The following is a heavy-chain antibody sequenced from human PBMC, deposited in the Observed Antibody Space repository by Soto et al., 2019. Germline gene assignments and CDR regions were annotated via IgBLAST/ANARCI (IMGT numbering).Heavy chain of an antibody. CDR3: ARLRVGVNWYFDL. J-gene: IGHJ2*01. V-gene: IGHV3-11*06. Sequence: VQLVESGGGLVQPGGSLRLSCAASGFNFGDYYMSWVRQAPGKGLEWVSFVSSTGSYTKYSDSVGGRFTVSRDNGKNSLHLQLNSLRVEDTAVYYCARLRVGVNWYFDLWGRGTLVTVSS. CDR1: GFNFGDYY. CDR2: VSSTGSYT. D-gene: IGHD1-26*01.